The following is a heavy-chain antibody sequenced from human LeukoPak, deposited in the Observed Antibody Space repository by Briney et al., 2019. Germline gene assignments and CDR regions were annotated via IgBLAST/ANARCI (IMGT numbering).Heavy chain of an antibody. V-gene: IGHV1-2*02. J-gene: IGHJ4*02. CDR2: INPNSGGT. CDR3: ARVPDCGGDCSTYYFDY. D-gene: IGHD2-21*02. Sequence: ASVKVSCKASGYTFTGYYMHWVRQAPGQGLEWMGWINPNSGGTNYAQKFQGRDTMTRDTSISTAYMELSRLRSDDTAVYYCARVPDCGGDCSTYYFDYWGQGTLVTVSS. CDR1: GYTFTGYY.